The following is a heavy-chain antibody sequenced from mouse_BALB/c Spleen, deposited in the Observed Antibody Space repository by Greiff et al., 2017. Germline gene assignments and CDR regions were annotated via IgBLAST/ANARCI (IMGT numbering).Heavy chain of an antibody. V-gene: IGHV1-69*02. CDR1: GYTFTSYW. CDR2: IYPSDSYT. CDR3: TREKSYGYDGYWYFDV. Sequence: QVQLKEPGAELVRPGASVKLSCKASGYTFTSYWINWVKQRPGQGLEWIGNIYPSDSYTNYNQKFKDKATLTVDKSSSTAYMQLSSPTSEDSAVYYCTREKSYGYDGYWYFDVWGAGTTVTVSS. D-gene: IGHD2-2*01. J-gene: IGHJ1*01.